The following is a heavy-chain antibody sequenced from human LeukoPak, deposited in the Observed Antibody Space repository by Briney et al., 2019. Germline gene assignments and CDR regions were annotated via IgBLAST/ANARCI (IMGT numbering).Heavy chain of an antibody. J-gene: IGHJ5*02. D-gene: IGHD6-19*01. CDR1: GGSFSGYY. CDR2: INHSGST. V-gene: IGHV4-34*01. Sequence: SETLSLTYAVYGGSFSGYYWSWIRQPPGKGLEWIGEINHSGSTNYNPSLKSRVTISVDTSKNQFSLKLSSVTAADTAVYYCARGLRRLGYNWFDPWGQGTLVTVSS. CDR3: ARGLRRLGYNWFDP.